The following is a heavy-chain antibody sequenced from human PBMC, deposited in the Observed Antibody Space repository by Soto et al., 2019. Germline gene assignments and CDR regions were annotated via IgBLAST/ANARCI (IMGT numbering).Heavy chain of an antibody. CDR1: GGSISSSSYY. CDR3: ARRGDSSSWLNYYYYYGMDV. Sequence: SETLSLTCTVSGGSISSSSYYWGWIRQPPGKGLEWIGSIYYSGSTYYNPSLKSRVTISVDTSKNQFSLKLSSVTAADTAVYYCARRGDSSSWLNYYYYYGMDVWGQGTTVTVSS. D-gene: IGHD6-13*01. CDR2: IYYSGST. J-gene: IGHJ6*02. V-gene: IGHV4-39*01.